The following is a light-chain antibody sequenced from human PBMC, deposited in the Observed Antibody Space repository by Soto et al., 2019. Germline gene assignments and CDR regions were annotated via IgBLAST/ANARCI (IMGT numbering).Light chain of an antibody. V-gene: IGKV3-20*01. J-gene: IGKJ5*01. CDR1: QSVSSSY. Sequence: EIVLTQSPGTLSSSPGERATLSCRASQSVSSSYLAWYQQKPGQAPRLLIYGASTRATGIPARFSGSGSGTDFTLTISRLQPEDFATCYCQQANSFLGITFGQGTRLEIK. CDR3: QQANSFLGIT. CDR2: GAS.